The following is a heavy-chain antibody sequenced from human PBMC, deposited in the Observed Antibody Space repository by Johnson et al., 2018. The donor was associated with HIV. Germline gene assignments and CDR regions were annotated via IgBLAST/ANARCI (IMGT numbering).Heavy chain of an antibody. D-gene: IGHD2-2*01. Sequence: VQLVESGGGVVRPGGSLRLSCAASGFTFDDYGMSWVRQAPGKGLEWVSDINWNGGSTGYADSVKGRFNISRDSAKNSLYLQMNSLRAEDTAVYYCARDLEDIVVVPAAIGAFDIWGQGTMVTVSS. CDR3: ARDLEDIVVVPAAIGAFDI. J-gene: IGHJ3*02. V-gene: IGHV3-20*04. CDR2: INWNGGST. CDR1: GFTFDDYG.